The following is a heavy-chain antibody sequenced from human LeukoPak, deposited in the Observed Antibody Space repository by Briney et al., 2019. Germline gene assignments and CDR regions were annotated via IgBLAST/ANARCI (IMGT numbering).Heavy chain of an antibody. CDR1: GGSISSYY. V-gene: IGHV4-59*01. CDR2: IYYSGST. Sequence: SETLSLTCTVSGGSISSYYWSWIRQPPGKGLEWIGYIYYSGSTNYNPSLKSRVTISVDTSKNQFSLKLSSVTAADTAVYYCAGEKWGVRGRFFDIWGKGTWSPSLQ. CDR3: AGEKWGVRGRFFDI. D-gene: IGHD3-10*01. J-gene: IGHJ3*02.